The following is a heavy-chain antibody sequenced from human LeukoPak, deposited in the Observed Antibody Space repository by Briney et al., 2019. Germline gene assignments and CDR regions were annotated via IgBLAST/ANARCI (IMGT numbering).Heavy chain of an antibody. V-gene: IGHV4-34*01. CDR2: INHSGST. CDR1: GGSFSGYY. J-gene: IGHJ3*02. Sequence: SETLSLTCAVYGGSFSGYYWSWIRQPPGKGLEWIGEINHSGSTNYNPSLKSRVTISVDTSKNQFSLKLSSVTAADTAVYYCARDLYYDFWSGYDAFDIWGQGTMVTVSS. D-gene: IGHD3-3*01. CDR3: ARDLYYDFWSGYDAFDI.